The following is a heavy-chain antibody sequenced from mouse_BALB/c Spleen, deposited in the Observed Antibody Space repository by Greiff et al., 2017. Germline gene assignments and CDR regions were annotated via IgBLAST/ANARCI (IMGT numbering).Heavy chain of an antibody. CDR1: GFTFSSYG. V-gene: IGHV5-6-3*01. CDR3: ARDYDYDYAMDY. Sequence: EVKLMESGGGLVQPGGSLKLSCAASGFTFSSYGMSWVRQTPDKRLELVATINSNGGSTYYPDSVKGRFTISRDNAKNTLYLQMSSLKSEDTAMYYCARDYDYDYAMDYWGQGTSVTVSS. D-gene: IGHD2-4*01. CDR2: INSNGGST. J-gene: IGHJ4*01.